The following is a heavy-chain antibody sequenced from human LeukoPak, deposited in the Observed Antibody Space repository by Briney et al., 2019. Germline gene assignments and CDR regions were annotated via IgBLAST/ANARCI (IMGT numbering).Heavy chain of an antibody. V-gene: IGHV3-30-3*01. J-gene: IGHJ5*02. CDR3: ARDLIVVVITNWFDP. Sequence: GGSLRLSCAASGFTLSSYAMHWVRQAPGKGLEWVAVISYDGSNKYYADSVKGRFTISRDNSKNTLYLQMNSLRAEDTAVYYCARDLIVVVITNWFDPWGQGTLVTVSS. CDR2: ISYDGSNK. CDR1: GFTLSSYA. D-gene: IGHD3-22*01.